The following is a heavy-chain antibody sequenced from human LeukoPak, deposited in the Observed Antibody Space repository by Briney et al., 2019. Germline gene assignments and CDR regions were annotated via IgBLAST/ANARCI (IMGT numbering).Heavy chain of an antibody. V-gene: IGHV4-59*12. CDR3: ARVDGTGFDY. D-gene: IGHD3/OR15-3a*01. CDR1: GGSLSSYY. Sequence: SETLSLTCTVSGGSLSSYYWSWIRQPPGKGLEWIGYIYYSGSTNYNPSLKSRVTISVDTSKNQFSLKLSSVTAADTAVYYCARVDGTGFDYWGQGTLVTVSS. J-gene: IGHJ4*02. CDR2: IYYSGST.